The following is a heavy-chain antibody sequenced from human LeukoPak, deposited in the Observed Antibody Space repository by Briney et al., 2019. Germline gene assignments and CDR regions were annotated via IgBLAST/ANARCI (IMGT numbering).Heavy chain of an antibody. D-gene: IGHD3-10*01. CDR3: ARVGRITMVRGVIIEPYFDY. CDR2: FDPEDGET. Sequence: ASVKVSCKVSGYTLTELSMHWVRQAPGKGLEWMGGFDPEDGETIYAQKFQGRVTITADESTSTAYMELSSLRSEDTAVYYCARVGRITMVRGVIIEPYFDYWGQGTLVTVSS. J-gene: IGHJ4*02. CDR1: GYTLTELS. V-gene: IGHV1-24*01.